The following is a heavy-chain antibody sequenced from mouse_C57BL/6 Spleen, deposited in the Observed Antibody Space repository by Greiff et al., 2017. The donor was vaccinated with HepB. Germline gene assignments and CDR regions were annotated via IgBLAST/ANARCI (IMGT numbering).Heavy chain of an antibody. D-gene: IGHD2-2*01. CDR1: GFTFSDYY. V-gene: IGHV5-16*01. Sequence: EVKLVESEGGLVQPGSSMKLSCTASGFTFSDYYMAWVRQVPEKGLEWVANINYDGSSTYYLDSLKSRFIISRDNAKNILYLQMSSLKSEDTATDDCARDGLRRGALDYWGQGTTLTVSS. CDR2: INYDGSST. CDR3: ARDGLRRGALDY. J-gene: IGHJ2*01.